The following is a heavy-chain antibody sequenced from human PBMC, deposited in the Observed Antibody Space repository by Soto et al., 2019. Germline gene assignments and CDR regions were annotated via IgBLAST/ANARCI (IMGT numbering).Heavy chain of an antibody. CDR3: GRGGSDSPMAPGY. D-gene: IGHD5-18*01. J-gene: IGHJ4*02. CDR1: GFTFSSYW. Sequence: GGSLRLSCAASGFTFSSYWMHWVRQAPGKGLVWVSRINPDGSATNYADSVKGRFTISRDNAKNTLYLQMNSLRAEDTAVFYCGRGGSDSPMAPGYWGQGTLVTSPQ. V-gene: IGHV3-74*01. CDR2: INPDGSAT.